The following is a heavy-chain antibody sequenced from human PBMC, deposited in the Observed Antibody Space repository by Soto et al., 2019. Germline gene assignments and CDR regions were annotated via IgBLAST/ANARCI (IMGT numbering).Heavy chain of an antibody. CDR1: GGTFSSYT. D-gene: IGHD4-17*01. J-gene: IGHJ4*02. CDR3: AFSTVTPVWYFDY. CDR2: IIPILGIA. Sequence: VKVSCKASGGTFSSYTISWVRQAPGQGLEWMGRIIPILGIANYAQKFQGRVTITADKSTSTAYMELSSLRSEDTAVYYCAFSTVTPVWYFDYWGQGTLVTVSS. V-gene: IGHV1-69*02.